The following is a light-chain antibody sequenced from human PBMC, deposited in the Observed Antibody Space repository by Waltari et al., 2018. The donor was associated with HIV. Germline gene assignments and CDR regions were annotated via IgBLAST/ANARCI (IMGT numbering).Light chain of an antibody. CDR1: NLGDKY. Sequence: SYELTQPPSVSVSPGQPASITCSGDNLGDKYVSWYQQKPGQSPVLVIFQHNKRPSGIPERFSGSKSGNTATLTIRGTQAMDDADYYCQAWDSSAASYVFGTGTKVTVL. CDR3: QAWDSSAASYV. J-gene: IGLJ1*01. V-gene: IGLV3-1*01. CDR2: QHN.